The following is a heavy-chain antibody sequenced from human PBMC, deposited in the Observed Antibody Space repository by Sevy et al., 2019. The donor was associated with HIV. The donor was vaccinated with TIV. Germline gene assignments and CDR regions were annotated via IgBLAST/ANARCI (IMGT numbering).Heavy chain of an antibody. Sequence: GGSLRLSCAASGFTVSSNYMSWVRQAPGKGLEWVSVIYSGGSTYYADSVKGRFTISRDNSKNTLYLQMNSLRAEDTAVYYGAREIYDSSGYYPDAFDIWGQGTMVTVSS. CDR3: AREIYDSSGYYPDAFDI. V-gene: IGHV3-53*01. J-gene: IGHJ3*02. CDR1: GFTVSSNY. CDR2: IYSGGST. D-gene: IGHD3-22*01.